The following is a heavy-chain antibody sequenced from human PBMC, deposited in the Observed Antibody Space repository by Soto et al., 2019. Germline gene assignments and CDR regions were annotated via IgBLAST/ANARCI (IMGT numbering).Heavy chain of an antibody. Sequence: QVQVEQSGAEVKKPGSSVKVSCKASGGTFSTAAISWVRQAPGQGLEWMGGIMPIFRTADYAQKFQGRGTITADESTSTAYLELRSLSSEDTAIYYCARDQDRPQLGGNYYYIMDVWGQGTTVTVSS. D-gene: IGHD3-3*02. CDR3: ARDQDRPQLGGNYYYIMDV. V-gene: IGHV1-69*12. J-gene: IGHJ6*02. CDR2: IMPIFRTA. CDR1: GGTFSTAA.